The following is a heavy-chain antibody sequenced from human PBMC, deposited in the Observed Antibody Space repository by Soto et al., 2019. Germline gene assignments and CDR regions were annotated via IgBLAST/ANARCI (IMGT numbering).Heavy chain of an antibody. CDR1: GDSVSGNSAA. D-gene: IGHD3-16*01. CDR2: TYYRSRWYN. V-gene: IGHV6-1*01. Sequence: SQTLSLTCAISGDSVSGNSAAWNWIRQSPSRGLEWLGRTYYRSRWYNDYAVSVKSRITVTPDTSKXXXXXXLXXVTPEDTAVXXXAXEFPYYVSSDSYLDYWGQGALVTVSX. CDR3: AXEFPYYVSSDSYLDY. J-gene: IGHJ4*02.